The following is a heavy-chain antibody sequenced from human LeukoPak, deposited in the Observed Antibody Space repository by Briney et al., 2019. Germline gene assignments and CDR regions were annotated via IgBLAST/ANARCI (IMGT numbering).Heavy chain of an antibody. CDR2: IYPGDSDT. J-gene: IGHJ4*02. CDR3: ARRQAVAVDY. Sequence: GESLQISGKGSGSIFTSYWIGGGRQLPGKGLEWMGIIYPGDSDTRDNPSFQGQVTISADKSISTAYLQWSSLKASDTAMYYCARRQAVAVDYWGQGTLVTVSS. CDR1: GSIFTSYW. V-gene: IGHV5-51*01. D-gene: IGHD6-19*01.